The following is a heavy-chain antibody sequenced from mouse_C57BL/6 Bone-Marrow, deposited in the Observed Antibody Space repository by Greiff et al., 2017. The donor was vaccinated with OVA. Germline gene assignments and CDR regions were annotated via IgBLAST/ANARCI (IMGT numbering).Heavy chain of an antibody. J-gene: IGHJ3*01. V-gene: IGHV1-4*01. CDR1: GYTFTSYT. D-gene: IGHD2-1*01. CDR2: INPRSGYT. CDR3: AREDGNWFAY. Sequence: VKLVESGAELARPGASVKMSCKASGYTFTSYTMHWVKQRPGQGLAWIGYINPRSGYTKYNQKFKDKATLTADKSSSTAYMQLSSLTSEDSAVYYCAREDGNWFAYWGQGTLVTVSA.